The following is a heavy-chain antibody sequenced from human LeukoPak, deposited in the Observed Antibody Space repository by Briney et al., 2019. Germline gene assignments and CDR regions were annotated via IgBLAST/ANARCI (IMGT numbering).Heavy chain of an antibody. J-gene: IGHJ5*02. CDR3: ARAGEHDMNTYNWFDP. Sequence: PSETLSLTCTVSGGSISSYYWSWIRQPPGKGLEWIGYIYYSGSTNYNPSLKSRVTISVDTSKNQFSLKLSSVTASDTAVYYCARAGEHDMNTYNWFDPWGQGTLVTVSS. D-gene: IGHD1/OR15-1a*01. V-gene: IGHV4-59*08. CDR1: GGSISSYY. CDR2: IYYSGST.